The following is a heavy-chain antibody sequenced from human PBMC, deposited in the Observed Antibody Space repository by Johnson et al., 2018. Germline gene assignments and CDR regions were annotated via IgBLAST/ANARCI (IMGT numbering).Heavy chain of an antibody. J-gene: IGHJ1*01. Sequence: QVQLQESGPGLVKPSETLSLTCTVSGGSISSYWWSWIRQPPGKGLEYIGYVYHSGSTIYNPSLESRVTISIDTPKNQFSLKRRSVTAADTAMYYCARGGEYFQDWGQGTLVTVSS. CDR3: ARGGEYFQD. CDR2: VYHSGST. V-gene: IGHV4-59*01. CDR1: GGSISSYW. D-gene: IGHD6-25*01.